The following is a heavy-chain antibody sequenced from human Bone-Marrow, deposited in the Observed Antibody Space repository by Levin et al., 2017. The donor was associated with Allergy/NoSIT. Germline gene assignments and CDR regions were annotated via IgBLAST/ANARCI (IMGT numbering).Heavy chain of an antibody. CDR3: AKDENGFDY. Sequence: LSLTCAASGFTFSSYAMSWVRQAPGKGLEWVSAISGSGGSTYYADSVKGRFTISRDNSKNTLYLQMNSLRAEDTAVYYCAKDENGFDYWGQGTLVTVSS. CDR2: ISGSGGST. D-gene: IGHD1-1*01. CDR1: GFTFSSYA. V-gene: IGHV3-23*01. J-gene: IGHJ4*02.